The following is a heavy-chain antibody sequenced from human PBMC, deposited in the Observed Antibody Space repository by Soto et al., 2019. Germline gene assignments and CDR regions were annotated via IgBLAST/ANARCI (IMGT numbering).Heavy chain of an antibody. D-gene: IGHD6-19*01. CDR1: GYTFTSYY. Sequence: ASVKVSCKASGYTFTSYYMHWVRQAPGQGLEWMGIINPSGGSTTYAQKFQGRVTMTRDTSTSTVYMELSSLRSEDTAVYYCARDRSNSSGWYDFDYWGQGTLVTVSS. V-gene: IGHV1-46*01. CDR2: INPSGGST. CDR3: ARDRSNSSGWYDFDY. J-gene: IGHJ4*02.